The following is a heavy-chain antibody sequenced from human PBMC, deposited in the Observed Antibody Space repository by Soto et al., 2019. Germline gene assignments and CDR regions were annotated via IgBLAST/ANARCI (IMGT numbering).Heavy chain of an antibody. CDR3: AKGRSSGWSFDY. V-gene: IGHV3-23*01. CDR1: GFTFSTYA. Sequence: EVQLLESGGGLVQPGGSLRLSCAASGFTFSTYAMSWVRQAPGKGLEWVSGISGSGDSTYYADSVKGRLTVSRDNSKDTMYLQMNSLRAEDTAVFYCAKGRSSGWSFDYWGEGTLVTVSS. J-gene: IGHJ4*02. D-gene: IGHD6-19*01. CDR2: ISGSGDST.